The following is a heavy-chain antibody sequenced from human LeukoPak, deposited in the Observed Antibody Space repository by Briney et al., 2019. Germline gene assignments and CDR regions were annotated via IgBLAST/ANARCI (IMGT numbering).Heavy chain of an antibody. V-gene: IGHV3-53*05. D-gene: IGHD3-10*01. J-gene: IGHJ6*03. CDR2: IYSGGST. CDR3: ARDAIYGSGSYYYYYMDV. Sequence: PGGSLRLSCAASGFTVSSNYMSWVRQAPGKGLEWVSVIYSGGSTYYADSVKGRFTISRDNSKNTLYLQMNSLRAEDTAVYYCARDAIYGSGSYYYYYMDVWGKGTTVTVSS. CDR1: GFTVSSNY.